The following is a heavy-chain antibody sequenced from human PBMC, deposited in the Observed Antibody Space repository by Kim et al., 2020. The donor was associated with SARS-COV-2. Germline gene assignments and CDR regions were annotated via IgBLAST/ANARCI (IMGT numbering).Heavy chain of an antibody. D-gene: IGHD7-27*01. Sequence: SETLSLTCTVSGGSISSYYWSWIRQPPGKGLEWIGYLYYSGSTNYNPSLKSRVTISVDTSKNQFSLKLSSVTAADTAVYYCARQSKLGMPFDYWGQGTLVTVSS. J-gene: IGHJ4*02. V-gene: IGHV4-59*08. CDR3: ARQSKLGMPFDY. CDR1: GGSISSYY. CDR2: LYYSGST.